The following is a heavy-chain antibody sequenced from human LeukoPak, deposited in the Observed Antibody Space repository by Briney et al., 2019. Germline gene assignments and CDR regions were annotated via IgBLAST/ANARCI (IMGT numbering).Heavy chain of an antibody. D-gene: IGHD2-15*01. CDR2: TKSKTDGGTT. V-gene: IGHV3-15*01. CDR3: TTDLVEYCSGGSCYAKDY. CDR1: GFTFSNAW. J-gene: IGHJ4*02. Sequence: GGSLRLSCAASGFTFSNAWMSWVRQAPGKGLEWVGRTKSKTDGGTTDYAAPVKGRFTISRDDSKNTLYLQMNSLKTEDTAVYYCTTDLVEYCSGGSCYAKDYWGQGTLVTVSS.